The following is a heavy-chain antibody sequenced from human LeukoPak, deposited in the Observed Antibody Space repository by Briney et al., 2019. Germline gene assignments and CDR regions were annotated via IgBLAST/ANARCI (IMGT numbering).Heavy chain of an antibody. D-gene: IGHD3-10*01. CDR1: GFTFSDHY. J-gene: IGHJ3*02. CDR3: ASSGYGLGSYLQHYAFDI. CDR2: TRNKANSYTT. V-gene: IGHV3-72*01. Sequence: GGSLRLSCAASGFTFSDHYMDWVRQAPGKGLEWVGRTRNKANSYTTEYAASVKGRFTISRDDSKNSLYLQMNSLKTEDTAVYYCASSGYGLGSYLQHYAFDIWGQATMVTDSS.